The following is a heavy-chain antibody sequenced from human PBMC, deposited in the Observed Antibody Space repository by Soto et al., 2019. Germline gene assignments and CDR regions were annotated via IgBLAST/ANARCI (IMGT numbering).Heavy chain of an antibody. CDR3: AREEPGVSTKRHWFDS. V-gene: IGHV1-2*04. CDR1: GYTFTGYY. D-gene: IGHD6-13*01. Sequence: QVQLVQSGAEVKKPGASVKVSCKASGYTFTGYYIHWMRQSPGQGLEWIGWINPNSGGINYAYKFQGWVTMTRDTSITTAYMELSRLKSDDTAVYYCAREEPGVSTKRHWFDSWGQGTLVTVSS. CDR2: INPNSGGI. J-gene: IGHJ5*01.